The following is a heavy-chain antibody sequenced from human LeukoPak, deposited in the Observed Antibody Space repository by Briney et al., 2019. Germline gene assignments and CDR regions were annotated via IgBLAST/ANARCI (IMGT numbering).Heavy chain of an antibody. V-gene: IGHV3-9*01. CDR1: GFTFDDYA. J-gene: IGHJ4*02. CDR3: ARDLGDGQRLVVGLDY. D-gene: IGHD6-13*01. Sequence: GGSLRLSCAASGFTFDDYAMHWVRQAPGKGLEWVSGISWNSGSIGYAESVKGRFTISRDNAKNSLYLQMNRLRAEDTALYYCARDLGDGQRLVVGLDYWGQGTLVTVSS. CDR2: ISWNSGSI.